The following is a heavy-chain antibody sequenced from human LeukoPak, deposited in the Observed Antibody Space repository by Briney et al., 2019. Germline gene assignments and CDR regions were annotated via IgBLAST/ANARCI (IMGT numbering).Heavy chain of an antibody. J-gene: IGHJ6*02. CDR3: AKLQSDGLRTYYGMDV. D-gene: IGHD4-17*01. V-gene: IGHV3-23*01. Sequence: GGSLRLSCAASGFTFSSYAMTWVRQAPGEGLEWVSSISGSGGTTNYADSVKGRFTISRDTSTNTLYLQMNSLRAEDTAVYYCAKLQSDGLRTYYGMDVWGQGTTVTVSS. CDR1: GFTFSSYA. CDR2: ISGSGGTT.